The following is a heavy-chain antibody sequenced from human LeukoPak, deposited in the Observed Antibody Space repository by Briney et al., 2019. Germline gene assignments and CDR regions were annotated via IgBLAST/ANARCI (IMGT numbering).Heavy chain of an antibody. CDR1: SYA. D-gene: IGHD2/OR15-2a*01. Sequence: SYAMNWVRQAPGKGLEWFSPICATPIPTFYAASVKGRFSISRDNSRNTLYLQMNSLRAEDTAVYYCAKDLVGLHYFDYWGQGTLVTVSS. V-gene: IGHV3-23*01. CDR3: AKDLVGLHYFDY. CDR2: ICATPIPT. J-gene: IGHJ4*02.